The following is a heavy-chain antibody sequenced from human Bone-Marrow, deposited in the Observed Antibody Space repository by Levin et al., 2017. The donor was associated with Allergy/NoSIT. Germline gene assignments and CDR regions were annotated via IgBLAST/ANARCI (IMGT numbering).Heavy chain of an antibody. CDR2: IYHSGST. Sequence: SETLSLTCTVSGYSISSGYYWGWIRQPPGKGLEWIGSIYHSGSTYYNPSLKSRVTISVDTSKNQFSLKLSSVTAADTAVYYCARGSFWSGYQYYFDYWGQGTLVTVSS. V-gene: IGHV4-38-2*02. J-gene: IGHJ4*02. D-gene: IGHD3-3*01. CDR1: GYSISSGYY. CDR3: ARGSFWSGYQYYFDY.